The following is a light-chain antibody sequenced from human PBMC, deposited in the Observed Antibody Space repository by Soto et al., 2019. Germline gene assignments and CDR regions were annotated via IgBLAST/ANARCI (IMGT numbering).Light chain of an antibody. CDR1: QRISNSY. CDR2: DAS. J-gene: IGKJ2*01. CDR3: QQYARPPYA. Sequence: EIVLTQSPGTLSLSPGERATLSCRASQRISNSYLAWYQQKPGQAPRLLLYDASSRATGIPDRFSGSGSGTDFTLTISRLEPEDFAVYYCQQYARPPYAFGQGTKVEIK. V-gene: IGKV3-20*01.